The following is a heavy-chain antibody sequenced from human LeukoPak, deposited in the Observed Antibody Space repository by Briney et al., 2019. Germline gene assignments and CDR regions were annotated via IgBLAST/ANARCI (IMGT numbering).Heavy chain of an antibody. Sequence: TSETLSLTCAVYGGSFSGYYWSWIRQPPGKGLEWIGEISHSASTNYNPSLKSRVTISVDTSKNQFSLKLSSVTAADTAVYYCARGGSRIVVVVAARKPHYFDYWGQGTLVTVSS. V-gene: IGHV4-34*01. J-gene: IGHJ4*02. D-gene: IGHD2-15*01. CDR1: GGSFSGYY. CDR2: ISHSAST. CDR3: ARGGSRIVVVVAARKPHYFDY.